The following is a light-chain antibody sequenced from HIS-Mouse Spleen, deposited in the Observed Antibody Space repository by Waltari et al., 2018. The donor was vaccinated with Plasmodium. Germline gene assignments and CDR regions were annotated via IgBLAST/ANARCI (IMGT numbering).Light chain of an antibody. Sequence: QSALTQPASVSGSPGQSITISCTGTSSDVGSYNLVSWYQQHPGKAPKLMISEGSTRPSGVSNRFSGSKSGNTASLTISGLQAEDEADYYCCSYAGSSTWVFGGGTKLTVL. CDR1: SSDVGSYNL. V-gene: IGLV2-23*01. J-gene: IGLJ3*02. CDR3: CSYAGSSTWV. CDR2: EGS.